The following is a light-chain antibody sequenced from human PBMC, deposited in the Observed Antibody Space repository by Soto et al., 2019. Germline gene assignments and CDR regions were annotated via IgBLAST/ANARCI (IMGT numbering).Light chain of an antibody. Sequence: EIVLTQSPATLSLSPGERATLSCRASQSVSSYLAWYQQKPGQAPRLLIYDASNRATGIPARFSGSGSGTDFTLTISSLAPEDFAVYYCQQRSNWPRFTFGGGTKVEIK. V-gene: IGKV3-11*01. CDR1: QSVSSY. CDR2: DAS. J-gene: IGKJ4*01. CDR3: QQRSNWPRFT.